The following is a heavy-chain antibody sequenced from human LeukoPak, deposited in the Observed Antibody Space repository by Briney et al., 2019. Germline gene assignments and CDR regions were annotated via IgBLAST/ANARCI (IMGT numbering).Heavy chain of an antibody. Sequence: GGSLRLSCAASGFTFSSYAMSWVRQAPGKGLEWVSAISGSGGSTYYADSVKGRFTISRDNSKNTLYLQMNSLRAEDTAVYCCAKDQFSSSWYDWFDPWGQGTLVTVSS. CDR1: GFTFSSYA. D-gene: IGHD6-13*01. CDR2: ISGSGGST. J-gene: IGHJ5*02. V-gene: IGHV3-23*01. CDR3: AKDQFSSSWYDWFDP.